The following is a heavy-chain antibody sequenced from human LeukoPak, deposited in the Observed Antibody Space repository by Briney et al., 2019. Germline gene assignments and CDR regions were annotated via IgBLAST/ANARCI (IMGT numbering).Heavy chain of an antibody. D-gene: IGHD6-6*01. V-gene: IGHV3-30*18. CDR1: GFTFSSDG. CDR3: AKEGGSTSYGAYFQN. J-gene: IGHJ1*01. Sequence: GRSLRLSCAASGFTFSSDGMQWVRQAPGKGLEWWAGISYDGTTNYPANSVKGRFTIYRANTKSTLYLQMDSLTAEDTAVYYCAKEGGSTSYGAYFQNWGQGTLVTVSS. CDR2: ISYDGTTN.